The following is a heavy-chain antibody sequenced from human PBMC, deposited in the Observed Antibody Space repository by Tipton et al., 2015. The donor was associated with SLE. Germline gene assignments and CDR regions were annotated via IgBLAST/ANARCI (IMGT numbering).Heavy chain of an antibody. CDR3: ARDLSSGDY. CDR2: ISYDGSNK. J-gene: IGHJ4*02. D-gene: IGHD6-19*01. V-gene: IGHV3-30*04. CDR1: GFTFSSYA. Sequence: SLRLSCAASGFTFSSYAMHWVRQAPGKGLERVAVISYDGSNKYYADSVKGRFTISRGNSKNTLYLQMNSLRAEDTAVYYCARDLSSGDYWGQGTLVTVSS.